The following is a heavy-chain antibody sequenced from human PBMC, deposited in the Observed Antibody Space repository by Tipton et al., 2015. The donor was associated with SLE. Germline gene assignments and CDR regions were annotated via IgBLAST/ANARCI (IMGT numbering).Heavy chain of an antibody. D-gene: IGHD3-16*01. CDR3: ARERHKLREVDALDI. CDR2: IYSGGTT. J-gene: IGHJ3*02. V-gene: IGHV3-66*01. Sequence: SLRLSCAASGFTVMSNFMNWVRQAPGKGLEWVSVIYSGGTTDHADSVKGRFTISRDNFKNTLYLQMDSLRPEDTAVYYCARERHKLREVDALDIWGQGTLVTVS. CDR1: GFTVMSNF.